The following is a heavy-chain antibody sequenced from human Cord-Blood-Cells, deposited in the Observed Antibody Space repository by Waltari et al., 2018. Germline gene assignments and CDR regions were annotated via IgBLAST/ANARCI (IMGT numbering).Heavy chain of an antibody. J-gene: IGHJ6*02. CDR1: GGSFSGYY. Sequence: QVQLQQWGAGLLKPSETLSLTCAVSGGSFSGYYWSWIRQPPGTGREWIGAITHSGSTNYNPSLKSRVTISVDTSKNQFSLKLSSVTAADTAVYYCARGSDYDFWSGYYGDYYYGMDVWGQGTTVTVSS. CDR3: ARGSDYDFWSGYYGDYYYGMDV. D-gene: IGHD3-3*01. CDR2: ITHSGST. V-gene: IGHV4-34*01.